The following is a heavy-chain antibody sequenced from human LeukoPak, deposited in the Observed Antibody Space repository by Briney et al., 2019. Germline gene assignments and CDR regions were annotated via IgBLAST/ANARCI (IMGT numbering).Heavy chain of an antibody. CDR1: GFTVSSNY. J-gene: IGHJ5*02. CDR3: ARVGGYGDSYNWFDP. CDR2: IYSGGST. Sequence: GGSLRLSCAASGFTVSSNYMSWVRQAPGKGLEWVSVIYSGGSTYYADSVKGRFTISRDNSKNTLYLQMNSLRAEDTAVYYCARVGGYGDSYNWFDPWGQGTLVTVSS. D-gene: IGHD4-17*01. V-gene: IGHV3-66*01.